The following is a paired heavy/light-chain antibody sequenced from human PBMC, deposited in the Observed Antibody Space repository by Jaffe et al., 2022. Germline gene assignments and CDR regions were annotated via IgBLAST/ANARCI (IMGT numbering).Heavy chain of an antibody. D-gene: IGHD2-15*01. J-gene: IGHJ3*02. V-gene: IGHV3-48*01. Sequence: EVQLVESGGGLVQPGGSLRLSCAASGFTFSSYSMNWVRQAPGKGLEWVSYISSSSSTIYYADSVKGRFTISRDNAKNSLYLQMNSLRAEDTAVYYCARDRAIWSVVVVAARINAPQNDAFDIWGQGTMVTVSS. CDR2: ISSSSSTI. CDR3: ARDRAIWSVVVVAARINAPQNDAFDI. CDR1: GFTFSSYS.
Light chain of an antibody. CDR2: DAS. CDR3: QQYDNLPPSIT. J-gene: IGKJ5*01. CDR1: QDISNY. V-gene: IGKV1-33*01. Sequence: DIQMTQSPSSLSASVGDRVTITCQASQDISNYLNWYQQKPGKAPKLLIYDASNLETGVPSRFSGSGSGTDFTFTISSLQPEDIATYYCQQYDNLPPSITFGQGTRLEIK.